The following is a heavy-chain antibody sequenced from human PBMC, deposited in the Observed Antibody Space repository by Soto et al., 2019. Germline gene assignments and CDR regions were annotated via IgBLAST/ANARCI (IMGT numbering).Heavy chain of an antibody. J-gene: IGHJ4*01. D-gene: IGHD5-12*01. CDR2: INHSGST. CDR3: GREGSSAYDRSIDY. V-gene: IGHV4-34*01. CDR1: GGSFSDYY. Sequence: SETLSLTCAVYGGSFSDYYWTWIRQPPGKGLEWIGEINHSGSTNYNPSLKSRVTISVDTSKNQFSLKLNSVTAADTAVYYCGREGSSAYDRSIDYWGHGTLVTVSS.